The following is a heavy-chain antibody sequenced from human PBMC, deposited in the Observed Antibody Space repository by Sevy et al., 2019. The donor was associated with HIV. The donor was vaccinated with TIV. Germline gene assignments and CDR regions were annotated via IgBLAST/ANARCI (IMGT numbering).Heavy chain of an antibody. Sequence: SETLSLTCTVSGGSISSYYWSWIRQPPGKGVEWIGYIYYSGSTNYNPSLKSRVTISVDTSKNQFSLKLSSVTAADTAVYYCARDNGYGDPFDYWGQGTLVTVSS. CDR1: GGSISSYY. J-gene: IGHJ4*02. V-gene: IGHV4-59*13. CDR2: IYYSGST. CDR3: ARDNGYGDPFDY. D-gene: IGHD4-17*01.